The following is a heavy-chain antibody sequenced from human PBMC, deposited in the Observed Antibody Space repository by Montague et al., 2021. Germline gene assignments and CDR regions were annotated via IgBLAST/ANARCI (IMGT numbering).Heavy chain of an antibody. V-gene: IGHV3-7*03. Sequence: SLRLSCAASGITFDYYWMSWVRQAPGKGLEWVADINEEGSEKHYVDSVRGRFSISRDNTKNSLYLQMNSLRVEDTAVYYCARDRAAAGSWGHGTLVIVSS. J-gene: IGHJ5*01. CDR1: GITFDYYW. CDR3: ARDRAAAGS. CDR2: INEEGSEK. D-gene: IGHD6-13*01.